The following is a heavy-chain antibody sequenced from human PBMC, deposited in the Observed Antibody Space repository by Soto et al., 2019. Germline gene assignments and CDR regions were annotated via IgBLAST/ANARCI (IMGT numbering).Heavy chain of an antibody. CDR2: VIANAHGGTI. D-gene: IGHD2-2*01. V-gene: IGHV3-15*01. CDR3: AAGTGRTDFDY. Sequence: GSLRLSCAASGFAFSDAWMNWVRQAPGKGLEWVGRVIANAHGGTIDYTAPVKGRFIVSTDESKNTLYLQMNTLKTEDTAVYYCAAGTGRTDFDYPGQHTLVTVSS. CDR1: GFAFSDAW. J-gene: IGHJ4*02.